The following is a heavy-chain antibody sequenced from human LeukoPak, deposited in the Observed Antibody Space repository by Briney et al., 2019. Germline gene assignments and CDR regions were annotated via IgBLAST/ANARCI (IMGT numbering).Heavy chain of an antibody. CDR3: ARDRLRIFGVVTYMFDY. Sequence: GGSLRLSCAASGFTITTYAMSWVRQAPGKGLEWVSGSGSGGTTYYADSVKGRFTISRDDAKNSLYLQMNSLRAEDTAVYYCARDRLRIFGVVTYMFDYWGQGTLVTVSS. D-gene: IGHD3-3*01. CDR1: GFTITTYA. J-gene: IGHJ4*02. V-gene: IGHV3-23*01. CDR2: SGSGGTT.